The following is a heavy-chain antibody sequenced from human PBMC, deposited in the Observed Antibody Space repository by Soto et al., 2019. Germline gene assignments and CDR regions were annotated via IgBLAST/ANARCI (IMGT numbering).Heavy chain of an antibody. CDR2: ISYDGSNK. CDR3: ARVDYYGEDY. Sequence: QVQLVESGGGVVQPGRSLRLSCAASGFTFSSYAMHWVRQAPGKGLEWVAVISYDGSNKYYADSVKGRFTISRDNSKNTLYLQMNSLRAEDTAVYYCARVDYYGEDYWGQGTLVTVSS. D-gene: IGHD4-17*01. CDR1: GFTFSSYA. V-gene: IGHV3-30-3*01. J-gene: IGHJ4*02.